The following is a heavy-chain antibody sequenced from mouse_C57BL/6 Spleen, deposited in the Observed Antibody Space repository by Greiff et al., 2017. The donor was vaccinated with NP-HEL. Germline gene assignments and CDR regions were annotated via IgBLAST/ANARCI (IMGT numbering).Heavy chain of an antibody. V-gene: IGHV1-53*01. J-gene: IGHJ2*01. D-gene: IGHD1-1*01. CDR3: ASYYYGSSYLYYFDY. CDR2: INPSNGGT. Sequence: QVQLQQSGTELVKPGASVKLSCKASGYTFTSYWMHWVKQRPGQGLEWIGNINPSNGGTNYNEKFKSKATLTVDKSSSTAYMQLSSLTSEDSAVYYCASYYYGSSYLYYFDYWGQGTTLTVSS. CDR1: GYTFTSYW.